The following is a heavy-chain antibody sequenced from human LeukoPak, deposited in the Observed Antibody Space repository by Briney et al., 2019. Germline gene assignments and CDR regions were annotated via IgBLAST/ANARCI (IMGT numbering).Heavy chain of an antibody. Sequence: ASVKVSCKASGYTFTGYYMHWVRQAPGQGLEWMGWINPNSGGTNYAQKFQGRVTMTRDTSISTAYMELSRLRSDDTAVYYCARELSIDNDLTPGAFDIWGQGTMVTVSS. D-gene: IGHD2-15*01. CDR3: ARELSIDNDLTPGAFDI. CDR1: GYTFTGYY. CDR2: INPNSGGT. J-gene: IGHJ3*02. V-gene: IGHV1-2*02.